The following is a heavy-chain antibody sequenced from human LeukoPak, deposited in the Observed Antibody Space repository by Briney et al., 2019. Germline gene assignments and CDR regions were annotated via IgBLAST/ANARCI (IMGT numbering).Heavy chain of an antibody. J-gene: IGHJ4*02. CDR1: GFTFTSSA. Sequence: ASVKVSCKASGFTFTSSAVQWVRQARGQRLEWIGWIVVGSGNTNYAQKFQERVTITRDMSTSTAYMELSSLRSEDTAVYYCAVLGVVTVGSDLLEIPDYWGQGTLVTVSS. V-gene: IGHV1-58*01. CDR3: AVLGVVTVGSDLLEIPDY. CDR2: IVVGSGNT. D-gene: IGHD3-3*01.